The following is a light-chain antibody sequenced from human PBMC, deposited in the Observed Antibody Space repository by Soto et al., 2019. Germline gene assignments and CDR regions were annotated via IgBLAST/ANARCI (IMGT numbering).Light chain of an antibody. CDR2: EVT. CDR3: SSYAGNNNYV. V-gene: IGLV2-8*01. CDR1: SSDIGDYNY. J-gene: IGLJ1*01. Sequence: QSALTQPASVSGSPGQSITISRTGTSSDIGDYNYVSWYQQHPGKAPKLMIYEVTKRPSGVPDRFSGSKSGNTASLTVSGLQADDEADYYCSSYAGNNNYVFGTGTKVTVL.